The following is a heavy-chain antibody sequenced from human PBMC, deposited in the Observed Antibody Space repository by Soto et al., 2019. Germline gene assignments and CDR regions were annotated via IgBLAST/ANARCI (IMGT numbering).Heavy chain of an antibody. V-gene: IGHV3-48*01. D-gene: IGHD2-15*01. CDR2: ISSSSNAI. CDR3: ARGRYCSGGSCFFDY. CDR1: GFTFSSHS. Sequence: GGSLRLSCAASGFTFSSHSMDWVRQAPGKGLEWVSYISSSSNAIYYADSVKGRFTISRDNAKNSLYLQMNSLTAEDTAVYYCARGRYCSGGSCFFDYWGQGALVTVSS. J-gene: IGHJ4*02.